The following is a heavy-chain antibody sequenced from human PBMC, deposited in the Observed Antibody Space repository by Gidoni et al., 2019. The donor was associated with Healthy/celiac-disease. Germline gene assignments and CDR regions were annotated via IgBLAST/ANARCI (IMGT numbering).Heavy chain of an antibody. J-gene: IGHJ4*02. D-gene: IGHD6-13*01. CDR3: VKDTSSWYSFDY. CDR1: VFPFSNYA. CDR2: ISNNGGST. V-gene: IGHV3-64D*06. Sequence: EVQLLESGGGLVQPGGSLRLPFSAPVFPFSNYAMHWVRQAPGKGLEYVSGISNNGGSTYYADSVKGRFTVSRDNSKNTLYLQMSSLRTEDTAVYYCVKDTSSWYSFDYWGQGTLVTVSS.